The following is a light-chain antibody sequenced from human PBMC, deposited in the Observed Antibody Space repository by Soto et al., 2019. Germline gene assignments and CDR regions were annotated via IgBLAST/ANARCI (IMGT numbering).Light chain of an antibody. V-gene: IGKV1-9*01. CDR3: QQYNYYSTRT. Sequence: IQFTQSPSFLSASVGDRVASTCRASQCISRYLALYQAKPGKAPRLRIYAASTCQSGVPSRFSGSGSGTEFTLTISSLQPDDFATYSCQQYNYYSTRTLGQGTKVDVK. J-gene: IGKJ1*01. CDR1: QCISRY. CDR2: AAS.